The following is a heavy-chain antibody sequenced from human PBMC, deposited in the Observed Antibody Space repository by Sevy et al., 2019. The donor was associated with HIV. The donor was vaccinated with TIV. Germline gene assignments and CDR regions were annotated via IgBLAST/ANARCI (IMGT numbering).Heavy chain of an antibody. J-gene: IGHJ5*01. CDR1: GYTFINHY. V-gene: IGHV1-2*02. CDR2: INPNTGDT. CDR3: ARFSWLDS. Sequence: ASVKVSCKASGYTFINHYIHWVRQAPGQGLEWMGWINPNTGDTNYAQKFQGRVTMTRDTSISTVYMELTRLTSDDTAVYYCARFSWLDSWGQGTLVTVSS.